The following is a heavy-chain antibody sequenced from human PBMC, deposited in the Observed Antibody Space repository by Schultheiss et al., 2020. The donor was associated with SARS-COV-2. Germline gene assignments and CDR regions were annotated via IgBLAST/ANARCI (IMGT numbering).Heavy chain of an antibody. D-gene: IGHD7-27*01. CDR3: ARAPNWGLGTELYYFDY. Sequence: SETLSLTCTVSGGSISSYYWSWIRQPPGKGLEWIGYIYYSGSTNYNPSLKSRVTISVDTSKNQFSLKLSSVTAADTAVYYCARAPNWGLGTELYYFDYWGQGTLVTVSS. V-gene: IGHV4-59*01. CDR2: IYYSGST. CDR1: GGSISSYY. J-gene: IGHJ4*02.